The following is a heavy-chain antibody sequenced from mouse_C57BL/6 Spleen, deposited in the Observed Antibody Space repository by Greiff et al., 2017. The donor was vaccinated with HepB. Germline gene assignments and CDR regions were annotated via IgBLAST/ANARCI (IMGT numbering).Heavy chain of an antibody. D-gene: IGHD2-4*01. CDR1: GYTFTDYY. Sequence: EVQLQQSGPVLVKPGASVKMSCKASGYTFTDYYMNWVKQSHGKSLEWIGVINPYNGGTSYNQKFKGKATLTVDKSSSTAYMELNSLTSEDSAVYYCAREESIYYDSPVDYWGQGTTLTVSS. CDR2: INPYNGGT. V-gene: IGHV1-19*01. CDR3: AREESIYYDSPVDY. J-gene: IGHJ2*01.